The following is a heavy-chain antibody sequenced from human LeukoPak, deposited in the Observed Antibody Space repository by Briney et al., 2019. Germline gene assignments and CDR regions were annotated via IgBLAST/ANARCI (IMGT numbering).Heavy chain of an antibody. Sequence: GGSLRLSCAASGFTFSSYGMHWVRQAPGKGLEWVAVMWYDGSNKYYADSVKGRFTISRDNSKNTLYLQMNSLRAEDTAVYYCARASSSWYGYYYGMDVWGQGTTVTVSS. D-gene: IGHD6-13*01. CDR1: GFTFSSYG. CDR2: MWYDGSNK. CDR3: ARASSSWYGYYYGMDV. J-gene: IGHJ6*02. V-gene: IGHV3-33*01.